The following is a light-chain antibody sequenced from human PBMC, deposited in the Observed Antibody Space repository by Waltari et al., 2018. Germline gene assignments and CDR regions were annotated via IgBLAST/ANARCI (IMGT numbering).Light chain of an antibody. Sequence: DIQMTQSPSTLSVSVGDRVTITCRASQSIGSWLAWYQQKAGKAPKLLIYKASSLEGGVPSRFSGSGSGTEFTLTISSLQPDDFATYYCQQYDSLWTFGQGTKVEIK. J-gene: IGKJ1*01. V-gene: IGKV1-5*03. CDR2: KAS. CDR1: QSIGSW. CDR3: QQYDSLWT.